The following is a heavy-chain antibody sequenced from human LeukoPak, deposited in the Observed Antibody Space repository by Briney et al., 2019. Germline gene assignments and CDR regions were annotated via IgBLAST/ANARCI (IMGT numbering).Heavy chain of an antibody. CDR1: GYTFTSYD. CDR3: ARSYCSSTSCYSPDY. J-gene: IGHJ4*02. V-gene: IGHV1-8*01. CDR2: MNPKSGNT. Sequence: ASVKVSCKASGYTFTSYDINWVRQATGQGPEWVGWMNPKSGNTVYAQKFQGRVTITRNTPISTVYMELRSLRSEDTAVYYCARSYCSSTSCYSPDYWGQGTLVTVSS. D-gene: IGHD2-2*01.